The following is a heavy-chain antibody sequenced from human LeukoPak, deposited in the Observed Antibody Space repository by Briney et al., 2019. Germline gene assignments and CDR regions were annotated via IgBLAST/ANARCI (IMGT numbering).Heavy chain of an antibody. J-gene: IGHJ4*02. D-gene: IGHD3-9*01. CDR1: GFTFSSYW. CDR2: IKQDGSEK. V-gene: IGHV3-7*01. Sequence: GGSLRLSCAASGFTFSSYWMSWVRQAPGKGLEWVANIKQDGSEKYYVDSVKGRFTISRDNAKNSLYLQMNSLRAEDTAVYYCASDKPELRYFDWLFFWSQGTLVTVSS. CDR3: ASDKPELRYFDWLFF.